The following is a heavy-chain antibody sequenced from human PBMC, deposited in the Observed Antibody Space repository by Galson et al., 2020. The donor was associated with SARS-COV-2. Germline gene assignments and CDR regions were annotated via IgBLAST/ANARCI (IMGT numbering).Heavy chain of an antibody. CDR2: IYPSGTT. J-gene: IGHJ6*02. CDR3: ARSLRTMDRGIITTYYYYAKDV. CDR1: GGSINNYY. V-gene: IGHV4-4*08. Sequence: ASETLSLTCGVSGGSINNYYWSWVRQPPGKGPEWIGYIYPSGTTSSNPSLGSRVTISLDAPTSQIFLSLTSLTAADTAVYYCARSLRTMDRGIITTYYYYAKDVWGQGTKVTVSS. D-gene: IGHD3-10*01.